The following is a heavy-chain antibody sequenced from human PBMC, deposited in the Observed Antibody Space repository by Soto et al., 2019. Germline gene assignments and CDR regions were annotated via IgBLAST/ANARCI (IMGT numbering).Heavy chain of an antibody. V-gene: IGHV3-21*04. CDR1: GFTFSSYS. Sequence: GSLRLSCAASGFTFSSYSMNWVRQAPGKGLEWVSSISSSSSYIYYADSVKGRFTISRDNAKNSLYLQMNSLRAEDTAVYYCARAHVMVVAGSTFDYWGHGTLVTVSS. CDR3: ARAHVMVVAGSTFDY. D-gene: IGHD6-19*01. CDR2: ISSSSSYI. J-gene: IGHJ4*01.